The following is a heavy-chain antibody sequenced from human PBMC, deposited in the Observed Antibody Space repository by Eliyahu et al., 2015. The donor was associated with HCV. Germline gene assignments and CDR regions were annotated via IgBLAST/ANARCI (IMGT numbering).Heavy chain of an antibody. D-gene: IGHD3-10*01. CDR2: VYYSGST. Sequence: QVQLQESGPGLVKPSETLSLTCTVSGGSISYSYWHWIRQPPGKGLEWIGFVYYSGSTNYNPSLKNRVTMSLDTSKNQISLRLTSMAAADTAIYYCARDPHYDGAGSSVAFDLWGRGILVTVSS. J-gene: IGHJ2*01. V-gene: IGHV4-59*01. CDR1: GGSISYSY. CDR3: ARDPHYDGAGSSVAFDL.